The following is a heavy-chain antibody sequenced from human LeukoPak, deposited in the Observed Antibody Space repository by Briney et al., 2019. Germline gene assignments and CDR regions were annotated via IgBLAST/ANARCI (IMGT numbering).Heavy chain of an antibody. CDR2: ISGTGGST. D-gene: IGHD2/OR15-2a*01. CDR1: GFTFSRFS. CDR3: AKVVAGNIDYYFNY. Sequence: GGSLRLSCVASGFTFSRFSMSWVRQAPGKGLEWVAGISGTGGSTHYADSVKGRFTISRDNSKNTVYLQMRNLRVEHTAVYYCAKVVAGNIDYYFNYWGQGILVAVSS. J-gene: IGHJ4*02. V-gene: IGHV3-23*01.